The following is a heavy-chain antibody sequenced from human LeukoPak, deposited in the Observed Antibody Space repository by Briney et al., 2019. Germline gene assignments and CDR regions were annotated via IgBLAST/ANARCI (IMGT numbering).Heavy chain of an antibody. V-gene: IGHV4-39*07. J-gene: IGHJ4*02. CDR1: GGSISSSSYY. CDR2: IYYSGST. D-gene: IGHD3-10*01. Sequence: PSETLSLTCTVSGGSISSSSYYWGWIRQPPGKGLEWIGSIYYSGSTYYNPSLKSRVTISVDTSKNQFSLKLSSVTAADTAVYYCARDFTGHNDYWGQGTLVTVSS. CDR3: ARDFTGHNDY.